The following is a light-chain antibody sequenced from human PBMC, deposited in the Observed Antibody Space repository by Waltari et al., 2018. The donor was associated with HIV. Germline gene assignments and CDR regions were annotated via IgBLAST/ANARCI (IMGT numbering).Light chain of an antibody. Sequence: DIMMTQSPDSLTVSLGERATIKCRSSQSVLYGSDNKNYLAWYQQKPGQSPKVLFYWASSRESGVPDRFSASGSGTDFTLTINSLQAEDVAVYFCHQYFTASRTFGRGTTVQI. CDR3: HQYFTASRT. V-gene: IGKV4-1*01. CDR2: WAS. J-gene: IGKJ4*01. CDR1: QSVLYGSDNKNY.